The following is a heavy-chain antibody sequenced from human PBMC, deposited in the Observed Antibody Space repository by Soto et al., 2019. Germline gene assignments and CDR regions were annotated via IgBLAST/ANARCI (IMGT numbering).Heavy chain of an antibody. V-gene: IGHV1-46*01. D-gene: IGHD3-22*01. Sequence: GASVKVSCKASGYTSTSYYMHWVRQAPGQGLEWMGIINPSGGSTSYAQKFQGRVTMTRDTSTSTVYMELSSLRSEDTAVYYCAREGITMIVVADDAFDIWGQGTMVTVSS. CDR3: AREGITMIVVADDAFDI. CDR2: INPSGGST. CDR1: GYTSTSYY. J-gene: IGHJ3*02.